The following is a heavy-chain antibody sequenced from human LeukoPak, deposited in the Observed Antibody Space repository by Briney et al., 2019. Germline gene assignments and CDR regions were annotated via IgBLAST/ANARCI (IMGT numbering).Heavy chain of an antibody. J-gene: IGHJ4*02. CDR1: GGSLSSYY. Sequence: SETLSLTCTVSGGSLSSYYWSWIRQPPGKGLDWIGYNYYSGSTNYNPSLKSRVTISVDTSKNQFSLKLSSVTAADTAVYYCARDDGITGTTFDYWGQGTLVTVSS. CDR2: NYYSGST. CDR3: ARDDGITGTTFDY. D-gene: IGHD1-20*01. V-gene: IGHV4-59*01.